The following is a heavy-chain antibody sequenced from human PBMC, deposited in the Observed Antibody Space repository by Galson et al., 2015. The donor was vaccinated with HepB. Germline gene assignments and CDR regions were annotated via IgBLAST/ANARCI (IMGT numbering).Heavy chain of an antibody. D-gene: IGHD1-14*01. CDR3: ARDGTGRADYYGMDV. Sequence: SVKVSCKASGYTFTSYHMHWVRQAPGQGLEWMGIINPSGGSTSYAQKFQGRVTMTRDTSTSTVYMELSSLRSEDTAVYYCARDGTGRADYYGMDVWGQGTTVTVSS. CDR2: INPSGGST. V-gene: IGHV1-46*01. J-gene: IGHJ6*02. CDR1: GYTFTSYH.